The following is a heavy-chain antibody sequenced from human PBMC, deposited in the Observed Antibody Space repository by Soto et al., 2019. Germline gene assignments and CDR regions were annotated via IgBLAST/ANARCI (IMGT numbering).Heavy chain of an antibody. CDR1: GFTCEEHA. CDR3: AKLRVLEWEVQESDY. V-gene: IGHV3-9*01. Sequence: EVQLVESGGGLVQPGRSLRLSCAASGFTCEEHAMHWVRQVPGEGLEWVSGVFCKGGSTGYADSVKGRFTISRDNAKNSLYLQMNSLRAEDTAVYYCAKLRVLEWEVQESDYWGQGTLVSVSS. J-gene: IGHJ4*02. CDR2: VFCKGGST. D-gene: IGHD3-3*01.